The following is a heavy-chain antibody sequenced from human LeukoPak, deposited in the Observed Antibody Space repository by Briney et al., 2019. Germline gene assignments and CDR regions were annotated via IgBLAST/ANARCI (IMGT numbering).Heavy chain of an antibody. CDR3: AGGIVVVVAATPREDYYYGMDV. CDR1: GGTFSSYA. Sequence: ASVKVSCKASGGTFSSYAISWVRQAPGQGLEWMGGIIPIFGTANYAQKFQGRVTITADKSTSTAYMELSSLRSEDTAVYYCAGGIVVVVAATPREDYYYGMDVWGKGTTVTVSS. D-gene: IGHD2-15*01. J-gene: IGHJ6*04. V-gene: IGHV1-69*06. CDR2: IIPIFGTA.